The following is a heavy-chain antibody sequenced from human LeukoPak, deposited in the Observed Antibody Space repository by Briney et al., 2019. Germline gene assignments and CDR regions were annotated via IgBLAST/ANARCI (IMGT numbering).Heavy chain of an antibody. CDR3: AGRNNDDVWGGYYRSPTEGFDM. CDR2: ISSGGGST. CDR1: GITFNRYD. D-gene: IGHD3-16*01. J-gene: IGHJ3*02. Sequence: GGSLRLSCAASGITFNRYDMSWVRLGPGKGLEWVAAISSGGGSTYYTDSVKGRFTISRDNSENILYLQINSLKAEDTAVYYCAGRNNDDVWGGYYRSPTEGFDMWGQGTMVTVSS. V-gene: IGHV3-23*01.